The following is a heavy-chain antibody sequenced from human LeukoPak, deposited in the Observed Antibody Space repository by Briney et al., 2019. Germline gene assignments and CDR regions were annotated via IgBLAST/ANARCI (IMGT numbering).Heavy chain of an antibody. CDR3: ARDPHSSSWDY. V-gene: IGHV4-59*12. D-gene: IGHD6-13*01. CDR1: GGSISSYY. J-gene: IGHJ4*02. CDR2: IYYSGST. Sequence: PSETLSLTCTVSGGSISSYYWSWIRQPPGKGLEWIGYIYYSGSTNYNPSLKSRVTISVDTSKNQFSLKLSSVTAADTAVYYCARDPHSSSWDYWGQGTLVTVSS.